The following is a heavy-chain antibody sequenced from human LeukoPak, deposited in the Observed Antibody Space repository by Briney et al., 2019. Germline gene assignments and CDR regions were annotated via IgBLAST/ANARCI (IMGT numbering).Heavy chain of an antibody. V-gene: IGHV3-74*01. CDR1: GFTFSSYW. CDR2: IKSDGSNT. J-gene: IGHJ4*02. Sequence: GGSLRLSCAASGFTFSSYWMHWVRQAPGKGLVWVSRIKSDGSNTNYADSVKGRFTISRDNAKNSLYLQMNSLRAEDTAVYYCARAGDYFDYWGQGTLVTVSS. CDR3: ARAGDYFDY.